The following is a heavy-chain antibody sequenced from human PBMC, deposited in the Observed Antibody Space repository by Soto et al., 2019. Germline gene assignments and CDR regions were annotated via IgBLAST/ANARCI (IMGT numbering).Heavy chain of an antibody. Sequence: GGSLRLSTGASGLTFSSYEIDWVRQAPGKGLEWIAYISSSGSTIYYADSVKGRFTISRDNAKKSLYLQMNSLGAEDTAVYYCASCFDATGYYYFTYWGQGTPVTVSS. CDR3: ASCFDATGYYYFTY. V-gene: IGHV3-48*03. D-gene: IGHD3-9*01. CDR1: GLTFSSYE. CDR2: ISSSGSTI. J-gene: IGHJ4*02.